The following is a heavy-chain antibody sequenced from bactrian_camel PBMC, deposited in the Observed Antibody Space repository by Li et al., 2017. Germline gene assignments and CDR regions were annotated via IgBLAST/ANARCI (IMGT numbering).Heavy chain of an antibody. CDR2: IVTGDTTT. D-gene: IGHD5*01. Sequence: QLVESGGGSVQAGGSLNLSCVASEFPRGLECMAWFRQAPGKEREGVAAIVTGDTTTFYADSVKGRFTIPKDNAKVYLQMNSLKPEDTAMYYCAAVRGNSCPGSANRYNYWGQGTQVTVS. CDR1: EFPRGLEC. V-gene: IGHV3S25*01. CDR3: AAVRGNSCPGSANRYNY. J-gene: IGHJ4*01.